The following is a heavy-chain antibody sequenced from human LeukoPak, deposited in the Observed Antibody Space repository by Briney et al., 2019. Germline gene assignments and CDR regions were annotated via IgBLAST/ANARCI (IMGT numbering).Heavy chain of an antibody. CDR2: ITSNGGST. Sequence: GGSLRLSCAASGFTFSGYPMHWVRQAPGKGLEYVSAITSNGGSTYYADSVKGRFTISRDNAQNSLYLQMNSLRAEDTAVYYCATYGGNSDYWGQGTLVTVSS. CDR3: ATYGGNSDY. CDR1: GFTFSGYP. D-gene: IGHD4-23*01. V-gene: IGHV3-64*02. J-gene: IGHJ4*02.